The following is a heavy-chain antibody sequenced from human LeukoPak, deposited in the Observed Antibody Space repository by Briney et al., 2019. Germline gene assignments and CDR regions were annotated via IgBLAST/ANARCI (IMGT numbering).Heavy chain of an antibody. D-gene: IGHD3-22*01. J-gene: IGHJ5*02. Sequence: SETLSLTCTVSGGSISSSSYYWGWIRQPPGKGLEWIGSIYYSGSTYYNPSLKSRVTISVDTSKNQFSLKLSSVTAADTAVYYCATRPYDYDSSGYYYEGSWFDPWGQGTLVTVSS. CDR3: ATRPYDYDSSGYYYEGSWFDP. CDR2: IYYSGST. V-gene: IGHV4-39*01. CDR1: GGSISSSSYY.